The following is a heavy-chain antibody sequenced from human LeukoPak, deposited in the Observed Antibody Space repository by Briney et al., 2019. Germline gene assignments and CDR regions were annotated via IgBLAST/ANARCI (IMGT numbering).Heavy chain of an antibody. CDR1: GGSFSGYY. V-gene: IGHV4-34*01. Sequence: SETLSLTCAVYGGSFSGYYWSWIPQPPGKGLEWIGEINHSGSTNYNPSLKSRVTISVDTSKNQFSLKLSSVTAADTAVYYCARGPPIDYYDSSGYYYVFDYWGQGTLVTVSS. CDR3: ARGPPIDYYDSSGYYYVFDY. J-gene: IGHJ4*02. CDR2: INHSGST. D-gene: IGHD3-22*01.